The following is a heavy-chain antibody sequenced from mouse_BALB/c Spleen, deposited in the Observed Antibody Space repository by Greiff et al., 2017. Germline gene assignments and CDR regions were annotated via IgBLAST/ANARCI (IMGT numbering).Heavy chain of an antibody. V-gene: IGHV1-5*01. CDR3: TRSGRLRREYAMDY. CDR2: IYPGNSDT. Sequence: VHVKQSGTVLARPGASVKMSCKASGYTFTSYWMHWVKQRPGQGLEWIGAIYPGNSDTSYNQKFKGKAKLTAVTSTSTAYMELSSLTNEDSAVYYCTRSGRLRREYAMDYWGQGTSVTVSS. D-gene: IGHD2-4*01. CDR1: GYTFTSYW. J-gene: IGHJ4*01.